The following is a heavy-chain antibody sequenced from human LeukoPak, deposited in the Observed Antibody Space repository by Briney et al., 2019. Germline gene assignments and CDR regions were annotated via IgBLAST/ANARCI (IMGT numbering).Heavy chain of an antibody. V-gene: IGHV4-59*01. Sequence: SETLSLTCTVSGVSISSYYWSWVRQPPGKGLEWIGYIYYSGSTNYNPSLKSRVTISVDTSKNQFSLKLSSVTAADTAVYYCARASSGWGGYFDYWGQGTLVTVSS. CDR3: ARASSGWGGYFDY. CDR1: GVSISSYY. J-gene: IGHJ4*02. D-gene: IGHD6-19*01. CDR2: IYYSGST.